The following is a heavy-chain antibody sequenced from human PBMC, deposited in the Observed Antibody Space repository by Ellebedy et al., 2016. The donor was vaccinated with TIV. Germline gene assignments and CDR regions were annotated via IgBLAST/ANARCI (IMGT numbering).Heavy chain of an antibody. Sequence: SVKVSXKASGYTFTSYGISWVRQAPGQGLEWMGGIIPIFGTANYAQKFQGRVTITADKSTSTAYMELSSLRSEDTAVYYCARLGYCSGGSCYSPASYYYYGMDVWGQGTTVTVSS. V-gene: IGHV1-69*06. J-gene: IGHJ6*02. D-gene: IGHD2-15*01. CDR1: GYTFTSYG. CDR2: IIPIFGTA. CDR3: ARLGYCSGGSCYSPASYYYYGMDV.